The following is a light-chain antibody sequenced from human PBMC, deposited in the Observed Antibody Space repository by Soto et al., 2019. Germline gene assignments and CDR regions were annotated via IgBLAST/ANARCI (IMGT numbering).Light chain of an antibody. CDR2: DAS. V-gene: IGKV1-5*01. CDR3: QQYNSDQYT. CDR1: QNINNW. J-gene: IGKJ2*01. Sequence: DIQMTQSPSTLSASVGDRVTITCRASQNINNWLAWYQQKPGKAPKLLIYDASNLEDGVPSRFSGGESGTEFSLTIDSLQPDDFATYYCQQYNSDQYTFGQGTKLEIK.